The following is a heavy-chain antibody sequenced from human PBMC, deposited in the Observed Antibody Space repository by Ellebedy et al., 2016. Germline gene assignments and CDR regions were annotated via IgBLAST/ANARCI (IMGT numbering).Heavy chain of an antibody. CDR2: INHSGST. CDR3: ARHSSRGIGGWFDP. CDR1: GGSISSYY. J-gene: IGHJ5*02. V-gene: IGHV4-34*01. Sequence: SETLSLTCTVSGGSISSYYWSWIRQPPGKGLEWIGEINHSGSTNYNPSLESRVTISVDTSKNQFSLKLSSVTAADTAVYYCARHSSRGIGGWFDPWGQGTLVTVSS. D-gene: IGHD3-16*01.